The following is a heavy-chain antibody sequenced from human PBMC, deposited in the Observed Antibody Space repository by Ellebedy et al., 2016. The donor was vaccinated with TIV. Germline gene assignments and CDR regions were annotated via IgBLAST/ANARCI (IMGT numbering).Heavy chain of an antibody. CDR2: ISPADSHL. Sequence: PGGSLRLSCKGFGYSFTNYWIVWVRQMPRKGLEWMGVISPADSHLRSSPSFQGQVTISADKSLSTAYLQWSSLKASDSAMYYCARQSQGGGESGVFDIWGQGTLLTVSS. D-gene: IGHD3-16*01. CDR1: GYSFTNYW. CDR3: ARQSQGGGESGVFDI. J-gene: IGHJ3*02. V-gene: IGHV5-51*01.